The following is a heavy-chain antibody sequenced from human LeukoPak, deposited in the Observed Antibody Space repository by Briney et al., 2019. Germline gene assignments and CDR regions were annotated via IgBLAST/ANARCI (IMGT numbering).Heavy chain of an antibody. V-gene: IGHV4-34*01. CDR2: INHSGST. CDR1: GGSFSGYY. CDR3: ALAPNSNWFDF. D-gene: IGHD2-8*01. J-gene: IGHJ5*01. Sequence: SETLSLTCAVYGGSFSGYYWSWIRQPPGKGLEWIGEINHSGSTNYNPSLKSRVTISVDTSKNQFSLKLSSVTAADTAVYFCALAPNSNWFDFWGPGTLVTVSS.